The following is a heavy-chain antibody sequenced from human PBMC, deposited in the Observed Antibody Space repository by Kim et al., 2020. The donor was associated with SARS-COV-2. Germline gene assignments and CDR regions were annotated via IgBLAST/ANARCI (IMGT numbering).Heavy chain of an antibody. D-gene: IGHD4-17*01. CDR2: ISYDESNK. J-gene: IGHJ6*02. CDR1: GFTFSSYG. Sequence: GGSLRLSCAASGFTFSSYGMHWVRQAPGKGLEWVAVISYDESNKYYADSVKGRFTISRDNSKNTLYLQMNSLRAEDTAVYYCAKDLGISRWYYYGMDVWGQGTTVTVSS. CDR3: AKDLGISRWYYYGMDV. V-gene: IGHV3-30*18.